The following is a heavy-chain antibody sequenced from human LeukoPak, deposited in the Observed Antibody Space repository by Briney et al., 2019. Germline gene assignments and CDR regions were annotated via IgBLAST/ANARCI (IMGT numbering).Heavy chain of an antibody. CDR3: ARASRDGYNQNFDH. CDR2: THPGGSET. J-gene: IGHJ4*02. D-gene: IGHD5-24*01. Sequence: GESPKISCKGLGYDFSTYWNAWVRQRPGKGLEWMGITHPGGSETRYDPSFQGQVTISADRSTSTAYLQWSSLRASDTAMYYCARASRDGYNQNFDHWGRGTLVTVSS. CDR1: GYDFSTYW. V-gene: IGHV5-51*01.